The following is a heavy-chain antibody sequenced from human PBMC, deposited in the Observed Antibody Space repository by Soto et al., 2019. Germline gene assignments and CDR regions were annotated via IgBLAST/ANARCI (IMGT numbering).Heavy chain of an antibody. Sequence: SVKVSCTASGGTFSSYAISWVRQAPGQGLEWMGGIIPIFGTANYAQKFQGRVTITADESTSTAYMELSSLRSEDTAVYYCARAVGYSSSSGWFDPWGQGTLVTVSS. CDR2: IIPIFGTA. D-gene: IGHD6-6*01. V-gene: IGHV1-69*13. J-gene: IGHJ5*02. CDR1: GGTFSSYA. CDR3: ARAVGYSSSSGWFDP.